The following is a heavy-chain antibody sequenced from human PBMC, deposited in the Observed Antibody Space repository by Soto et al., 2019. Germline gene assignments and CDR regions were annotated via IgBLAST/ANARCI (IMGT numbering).Heavy chain of an antibody. D-gene: IGHD1-26*01. Sequence: QVQLVQSGAEVKKPGSSVKVSCKASGGTFSSYAISWVRQAPGQGPEWMGGIIPIFCTANYAQKLQGRVTINADESTSTAYMELSSLRSEDTAVYYCARDRRDGIVGATGQQDWGQGTLVTVSS. CDR2: IIPIFCTA. J-gene: IGHJ4*02. CDR1: GGTFSSYA. CDR3: ARDRRDGIVGATGQQD. V-gene: IGHV1-69*01.